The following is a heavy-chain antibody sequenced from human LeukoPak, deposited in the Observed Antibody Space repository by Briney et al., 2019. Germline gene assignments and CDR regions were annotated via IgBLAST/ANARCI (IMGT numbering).Heavy chain of an antibody. CDR1: GFTFSIYE. J-gene: IGHJ3*01. D-gene: IGHD6-19*01. CDR3: AREWSSGWYDY. V-gene: IGHV3-48*03. Sequence: GGSLRLSCAASGFTFSIYEMNWVRQAPGKGLEWVSYISRSGSTIYYADSVKDRFTVSRDNAKNSLYLQMHSLRVDDTAVYYCAREWSSGWYDYWGQGTMVTVSS. CDR2: ISRSGSTI.